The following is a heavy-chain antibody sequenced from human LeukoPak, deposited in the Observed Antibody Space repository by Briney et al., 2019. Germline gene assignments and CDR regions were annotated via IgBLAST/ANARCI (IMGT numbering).Heavy chain of an antibody. D-gene: IGHD2-21*01. CDR2: VYYSGQT. CDR3: ASLCGGDCYRAQDAFDI. Sequence: PSETLSLTCTVSGDSVNSGNFYWSWIRQPPGKGLEWIGNVYYSGQTNYNPSLMSRITMSLDTSKNQFSLKLSSVTAADTAVYYCASLCGGDCYRAQDAFDIWGQGTMVTVSS. V-gene: IGHV4-61*01. J-gene: IGHJ3*02. CDR1: GDSVNSGNFY.